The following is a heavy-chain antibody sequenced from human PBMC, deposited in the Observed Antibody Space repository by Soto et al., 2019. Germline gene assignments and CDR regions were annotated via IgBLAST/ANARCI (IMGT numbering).Heavy chain of an antibody. CDR1: GFTFSSYD. CDR3: ARGEYGSGSLLH. J-gene: IGHJ4*02. D-gene: IGHD3-10*01. Sequence: EVQLVESGGGLVQPGGSLRLSCAASGFTFSSYDMHWVRQATGKDLEWVSAIGTAGDTYYPGSVKGRFTISRENAKNSLYLQMNSLRAGDTAVYYCARGEYGSGSLLHWGQGTLVTVSS. CDR2: IGTAGDT. V-gene: IGHV3-13*04.